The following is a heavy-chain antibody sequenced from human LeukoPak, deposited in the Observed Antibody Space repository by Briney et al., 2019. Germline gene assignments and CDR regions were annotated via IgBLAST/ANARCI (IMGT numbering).Heavy chain of an antibody. CDR3: ARIGYCSSTSCYPDWLDP. D-gene: IGHD2-2*01. V-gene: IGHV4-39*01. Sequence: NPSETLSLTCTVSGGSISSSSYYWGWIRQPPGKGLEWIGSIYYSGSTYYNPSLKSRVTISVDTSKNQFSLKLSSVTAADTAVYYCARIGYCSSTSCYPDWLDPWGQGTLVTVSS. J-gene: IGHJ5*02. CDR2: IYYSGST. CDR1: GGSISSSSYY.